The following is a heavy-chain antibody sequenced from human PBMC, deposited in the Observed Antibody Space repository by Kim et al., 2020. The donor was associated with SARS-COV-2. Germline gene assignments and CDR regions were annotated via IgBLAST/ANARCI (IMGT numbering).Heavy chain of an antibody. D-gene: IGHD4-17*01. CDR1: GFTFSSYA. J-gene: IGHJ4*02. CDR2: IRNDGSTK. V-gene: IGHV3-33*01. CDR3: ARDEYGTIDY. Sequence: GGSLRLSCAASGFTFSSYAMHWVRQAPGKGLEWVAIIRNDGSTKLYVDSVEGRFIISRDNSKNTVFLQMNSLRAHDTAVYYCARDEYGTIDYWGQGTLVTVSS.